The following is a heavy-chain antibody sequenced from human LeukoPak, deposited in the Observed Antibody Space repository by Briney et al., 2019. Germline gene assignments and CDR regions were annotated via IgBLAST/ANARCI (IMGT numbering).Heavy chain of an antibody. CDR3: ARESYDFWSGYQPPPYYCYMDV. V-gene: IGHV4-59*01. J-gene: IGHJ6*03. CDR2: IYYSGST. Sequence: SETLSLTCTVSGGSISSYYWSWIRQPPGKGLEWIGYIYYSGSTNYNPSLKSRVTISVDTSKNQFSLKLSSVTAADTAVYYCARESYDFWSGYQPPPYYCYMDVWGKGTTVTVSS. CDR1: GGSISSYY. D-gene: IGHD3-3*01.